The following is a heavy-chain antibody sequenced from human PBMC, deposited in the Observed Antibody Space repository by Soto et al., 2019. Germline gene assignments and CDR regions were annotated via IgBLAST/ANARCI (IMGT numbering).Heavy chain of an antibody. Sequence: PTQALPLNCAFSGFSLSTSGMCVSWIRQPPGEALEWLALIDWDDDKYYSTSLKTRLTISKDTSKNQVVLTMTNMDPVDTATYYCARSSNYDILTGYSSGPFDYWGQGTLVTISS. CDR2: IDWDDDK. D-gene: IGHD3-9*01. J-gene: IGHJ4*02. V-gene: IGHV2-70*01. CDR3: ARSSNYDILTGYSSGPFDY. CDR1: GFSLSTSGMC.